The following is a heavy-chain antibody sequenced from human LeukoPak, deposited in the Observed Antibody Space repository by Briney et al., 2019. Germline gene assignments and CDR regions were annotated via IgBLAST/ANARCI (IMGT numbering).Heavy chain of an antibody. CDR3: ARDIAVAGLDYYYGIDV. J-gene: IGHJ6*02. CDR1: GGTFSSYA. V-gene: IGHV1-69*13. D-gene: IGHD6-19*01. Sequence: SVKVSCKASGGTFSSYAISWVRQARGQGLEWMGGIIPIFGTANYAQKFQGRVTITADESTSTAYMELSSLRSEDTAVYYCARDIAVAGLDYYYGIDVWGQGTTVTVSS. CDR2: IIPIFGTA.